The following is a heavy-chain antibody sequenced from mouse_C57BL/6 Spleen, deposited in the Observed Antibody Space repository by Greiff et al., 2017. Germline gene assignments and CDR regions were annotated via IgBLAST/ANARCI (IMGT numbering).Heavy chain of an antibody. J-gene: IGHJ4*01. CDR2: IYPRDGST. Sequence: QVQLKQSDAELVKPGASVKISCKVSGYNFTDHTIHWMKQRPEQGLEWIGYIYPRDGSTKYNEKFTGKATLTADKSSSTAYMQLNSLTSEDSAVYFCARERGKGNYDYAMDYWGQGTSVTVSS. V-gene: IGHV1-78*01. D-gene: IGHD1-1*01. CDR3: ARERGKGNYDYAMDY. CDR1: GYNFTDHT.